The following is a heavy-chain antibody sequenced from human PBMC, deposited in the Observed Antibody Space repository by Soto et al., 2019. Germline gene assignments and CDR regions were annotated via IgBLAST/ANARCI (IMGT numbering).Heavy chain of an antibody. Sequence: GGSLRLSCAASGFTVSSNYMSWVRQAPGKGLEWVSVIYSGGSTYYADSVKGRFTISRDNSKNTLYLQMNSLRAEDTAVYYCARSPQKVVDATLDFDIWGQGTMVTVSS. V-gene: IGHV3-53*01. CDR2: IYSGGST. D-gene: IGHD2-15*01. CDR1: GFTVSSNY. CDR3: ARSPQKVVDATLDFDI. J-gene: IGHJ3*02.